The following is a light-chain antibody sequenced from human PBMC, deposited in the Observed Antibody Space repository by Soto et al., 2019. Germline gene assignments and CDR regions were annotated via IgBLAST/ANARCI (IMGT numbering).Light chain of an antibody. V-gene: IGLV2-14*01. Sequence: QSALTQPASVSGSPGQSITISCTGTSSDVGGYNFVSWYQHHPGKAPKLMISGVTNRPSGISDRFSGSKSGNTASLTISGIQADDEADYYCISYTTRSKSVLFGGGTKLTVL. J-gene: IGLJ2*01. CDR2: GVT. CDR3: ISYTTRSKSVL. CDR1: SSDVGGYNF.